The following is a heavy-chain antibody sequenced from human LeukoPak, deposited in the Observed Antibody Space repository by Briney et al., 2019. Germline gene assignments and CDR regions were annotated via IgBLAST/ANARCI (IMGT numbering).Heavy chain of an antibody. D-gene: IGHD6-19*01. Sequence: PGGSLRLSCAASGFTVSSNYMSWVRQAPGKGLECVSVIANDGRTYYANSVKGRFTISRDISKNMVYLQMNSLRADDTAVYCCARDDTSGGYYEFGYWGQGTLVTVSS. CDR2: IANDGRT. CDR1: GFTVSSNY. V-gene: IGHV3-53*01. J-gene: IGHJ4*02. CDR3: ARDDTSGGYYEFGY.